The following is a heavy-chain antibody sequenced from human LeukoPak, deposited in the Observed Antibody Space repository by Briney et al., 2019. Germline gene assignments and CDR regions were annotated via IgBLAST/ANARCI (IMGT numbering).Heavy chain of an antibody. CDR2: FDPEDGET. CDR1: GYTLTELS. CDR3: ATAGGYYDSSGRYYFDY. J-gene: IGHJ4*02. D-gene: IGHD3-22*01. Sequence: ASVKVSCKVSGYTLTELSMHWVRQAPGKGLEGMGGFDPEDGETIYARKFQGRVTMTEDTSTDTAYMELSSLRSEDTAVYYCATAGGYYDSSGRYYFDYWGQGTLVTVSS. V-gene: IGHV1-24*01.